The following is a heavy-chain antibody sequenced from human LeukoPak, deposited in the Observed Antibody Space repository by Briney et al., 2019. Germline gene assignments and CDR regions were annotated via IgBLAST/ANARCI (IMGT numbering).Heavy chain of an antibody. V-gene: IGHV4-39*07. Sequence: SSETLSLTCTVSGGSISSSSYYWGWIRQPPGKGLEWIGSIYYSGSAYYNPSLKSRVTISVDTSKNQFSLKLSSVTAADTAVYYCARRRRGWFGESPGAFDIWGQGTMVTVSS. CDR1: GGSISSSSYY. CDR2: IYYSGSA. J-gene: IGHJ3*02. D-gene: IGHD3-10*01. CDR3: ARRRRGWFGESPGAFDI.